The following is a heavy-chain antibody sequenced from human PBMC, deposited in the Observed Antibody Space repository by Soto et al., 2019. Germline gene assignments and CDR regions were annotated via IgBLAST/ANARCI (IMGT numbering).Heavy chain of an antibody. J-gene: IGHJ4*02. CDR1: GFTFSSYA. CDR2: ISGSGGST. Sequence: GGSLRLSCAASGFTFSSYAMSWVRQAPGKGLEWVSAISGSGGSTYYADSVKGRFTISRDNSKNTLYLQMNSLRAEDTAVYYCATPKGFERWLQSISSLFPEKRITGEYYFDYWGQGTLVTVSS. CDR3: ATPKGFERWLQSISSLFPEKRITGEYYFDY. V-gene: IGHV3-23*01. D-gene: IGHD5-12*01.